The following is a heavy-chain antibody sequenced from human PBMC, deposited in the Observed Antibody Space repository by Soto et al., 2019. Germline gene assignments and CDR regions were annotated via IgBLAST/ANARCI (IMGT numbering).Heavy chain of an antibody. Sequence: QVQLVQSGAEVKKPGASVKVSCKASGYTFTSYGISWVRQAPGQGLEWMGWISAYNGNTNYAQKLQGRVTMTTDTSTSTAYMELRSLRSDDTAVYYCARVPSPISSWYVSLSGYYYYGMDVWGQGTTVTVSS. CDR3: ARVPSPISSWYVSLSGYYYYGMDV. CDR2: ISAYNGNT. CDR1: GYTFTSYG. J-gene: IGHJ6*02. D-gene: IGHD6-13*01. V-gene: IGHV1-18*01.